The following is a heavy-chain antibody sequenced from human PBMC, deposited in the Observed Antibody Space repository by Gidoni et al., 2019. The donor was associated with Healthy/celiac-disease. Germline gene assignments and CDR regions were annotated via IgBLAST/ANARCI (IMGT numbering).Heavy chain of an antibody. V-gene: IGHV3-15*01. CDR2: IKSKTDGGTT. J-gene: IGHJ3*02. CDR1: GFPFSNAW. Sequence: EVQLVESGGGLVKPGGSLRLSCAASGFPFSNAWMSWVRQAPRKGLEWVGRIKSKTDGGTTDYAAPVKGRFTISRDDSKNTLYLQMNSLKTEDTAVYYCTTVDDILTGVDAFDIWGQGTMVTVSS. D-gene: IGHD3-9*01. CDR3: TTVDDILTGVDAFDI.